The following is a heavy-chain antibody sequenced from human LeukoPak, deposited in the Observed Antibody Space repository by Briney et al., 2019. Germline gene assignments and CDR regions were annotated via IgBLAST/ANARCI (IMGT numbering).Heavy chain of an antibody. D-gene: IGHD3-22*01. CDR2: FDPEDGET. J-gene: IGHJ4*02. CDR3: ATERVFLSDNYDSSGYSPY. CDR1: GYTLTELS. Sequence: ASVKVSCKVSGYTLTELSMHWVRQAPGKGLEWMGGFDPEDGETIYAQKFQGRVTMTEDTSTDTAYMELSSLRSEDTAVYYCATERVFLSDNYDSSGYSPYWGQGTLVTVSS. V-gene: IGHV1-24*01.